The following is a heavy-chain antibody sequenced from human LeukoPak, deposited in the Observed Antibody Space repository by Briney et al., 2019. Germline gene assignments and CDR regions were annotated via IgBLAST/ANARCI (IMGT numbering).Heavy chain of an antibody. V-gene: IGHV4-4*07. CDR2: IYTSGST. Sequence: PSETLSLTCTVSGGSISSYYWSWIRQPAGKGLEWIGRIYTSGSTNYNPSLKSRVTMSVDTYKNQFSLKLSSVTAADTAVYYCARDIYSSGWRPENWFDPWGQGTLVTVSS. J-gene: IGHJ5*02. D-gene: IGHD6-19*01. CDR1: GGSISSYY. CDR3: ARDIYSSGWRPENWFDP.